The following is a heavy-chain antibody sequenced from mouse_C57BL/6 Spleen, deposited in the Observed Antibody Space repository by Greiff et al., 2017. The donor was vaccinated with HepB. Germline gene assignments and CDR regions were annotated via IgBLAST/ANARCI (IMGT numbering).Heavy chain of an antibody. Sequence: VQLQQSGPGLVKPSQTVFLTCTVTGISITTGNYRWSWIRQFPGNKLEWIGYIYYSGTITYNPSLTSRTTITRDTPKNQFFLEMNSLTAEDTATYYCARDGGKGYAMDYWGQGTSVTVSS. CDR2: IYYSGTI. V-gene: IGHV3-5*01. J-gene: IGHJ4*01. D-gene: IGHD1-3*01. CDR3: ARDGGKGYAMDY. CDR1: GISITTGNYR.